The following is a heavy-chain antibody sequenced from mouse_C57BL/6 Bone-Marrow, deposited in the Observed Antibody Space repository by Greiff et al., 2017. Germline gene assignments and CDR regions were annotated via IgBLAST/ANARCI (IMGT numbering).Heavy chain of an antibody. CDR2: IIPNNGGT. V-gene: IGHV1-26*01. CDR1: GYTFTDYY. Sequence: VQLQQSGPELVKPGASVKISCKASGYTFTDYYMNWVKQSHGKSLEWIGDIIPNNGGTSYNQKFKGKATLTVDKSSSTAYMELRSLTSEDSAVYYCARSYAMDYWGQGTSVTVSS. J-gene: IGHJ4*01. CDR3: ARSYAMDY.